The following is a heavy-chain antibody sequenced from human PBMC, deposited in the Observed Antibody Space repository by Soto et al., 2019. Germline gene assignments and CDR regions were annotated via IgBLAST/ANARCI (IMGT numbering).Heavy chain of an antibody. V-gene: IGHV3-23*01. D-gene: IGHD3-9*01. CDR3: AKGHDILTGYYFDY. CDR1: GFTFSSYA. J-gene: IGHJ4*02. Sequence: GGSLRLSCAASGFTFSSYAMSWVRQAPGKGLEWVSAISGSGGSTYYADSVKGRFTISRDNSKNTLYLQMNSLRAEDTAVYYGAKGHDILTGYYFDYWGQGTLVTVSS. CDR2: ISGSGGST.